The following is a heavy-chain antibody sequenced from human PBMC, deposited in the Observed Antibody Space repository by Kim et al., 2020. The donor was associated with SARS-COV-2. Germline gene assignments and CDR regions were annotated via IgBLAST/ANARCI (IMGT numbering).Heavy chain of an antibody. D-gene: IGHD2-15*01. CDR3: AKGPGGSCCRVSWFDP. J-gene: IGHJ5*02. CDR2: ISWNSGSI. V-gene: IGHV3-9*01. Sequence: GGSLRLSCAASGFTFDDYAMHWVRQAPGKGLEWVSGISWNSGSIGYADSVKGRFTISRDNAKNSLYLQMNSLRAEDTALYYCAKGPGGSCCRVSWFDPWGQGTLVTVSS. CDR1: GFTFDDYA.